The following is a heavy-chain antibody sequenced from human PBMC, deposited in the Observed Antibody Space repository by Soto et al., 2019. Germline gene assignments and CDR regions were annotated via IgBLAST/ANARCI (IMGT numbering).Heavy chain of an antibody. CDR3: FRLAGTGNYYYYGMDV. D-gene: IGHD6-19*01. V-gene: IGHV5-51*01. CDR1: GYSFTSYW. CDR2: IYPGDSDT. J-gene: IGHJ6*01. Sequence: GESLKISCKGSGYSFTSYWIGWVRQMPGKGLEWMEIIYPGDSDTRYSPSFQGQVTISADKSISTAYLQWSSLKASDPAMYYCFRLAGTGNYYYYGMDVWGQGTTVTVSS.